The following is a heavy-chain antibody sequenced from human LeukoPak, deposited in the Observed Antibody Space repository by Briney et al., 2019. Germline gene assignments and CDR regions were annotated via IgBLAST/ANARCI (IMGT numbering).Heavy chain of an antibody. CDR2: ISSSSSYI. V-gene: IGHV3-21*04. Sequence: GGSLRLSCAASGFTFSSYSMNWVRQAPGKGLEWVSSISSSSSYIYYADSVKGRFTISRDNAKNSLYLQMNSLRAEDTAVYYCAKCLRGYGSGSTPDYWGQGTLVTVSS. J-gene: IGHJ4*02. CDR1: GFTFSSYS. CDR3: AKCLRGYGSGSTPDY. D-gene: IGHD2-15*01.